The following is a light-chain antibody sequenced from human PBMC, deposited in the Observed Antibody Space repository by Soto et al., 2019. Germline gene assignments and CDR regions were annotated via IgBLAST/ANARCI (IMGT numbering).Light chain of an antibody. CDR3: QQYNNWPLT. V-gene: IGKV3-15*01. CDR1: QSVSSN. Sequence: EIAMTQSPATLSVSQGERATLSCRASQSVSSNLAWYQQKPGQAPRLLIYGASTRATGIPARFSGSGSGTEFTLTISSLQSEDFAVYYCQQYNNWPLTFGQGTKVDI. CDR2: GAS. J-gene: IGKJ1*01.